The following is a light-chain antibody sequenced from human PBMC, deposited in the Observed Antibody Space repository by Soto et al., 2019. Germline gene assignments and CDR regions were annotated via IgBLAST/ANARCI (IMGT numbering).Light chain of an antibody. CDR2: GNS. J-gene: IGLJ1*01. CDR3: QSYASSLTGYV. CDR1: SSNIGAGYD. V-gene: IGLV1-40*01. Sequence: QSVLTQPPSVSGAPGQRVTISCTGSSSNIGAGYDVHWYQQLPGTAPKLLIYGNSNRPSGVPDRFSGSKSGTSASLAITGLQAEDEADYYCQSYASSLTGYVFGARTKDTVL.